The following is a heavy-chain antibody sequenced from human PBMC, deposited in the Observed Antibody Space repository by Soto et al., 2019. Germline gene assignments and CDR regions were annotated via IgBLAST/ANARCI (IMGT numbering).Heavy chain of an antibody. CDR1: GVTFSSYA. D-gene: IGHD4-17*01. J-gene: IGHJ4*02. Sequence: GGSLRLSCAASGVTFSSYAMHWVRQAPGKGLEYVSAISSNGGSTYYANSVKGRFTISRDNSKNTLYLQMGSLRAEDMAVYYCARDRSRGTTVVTPQGQFDYWGQGTRVTVSS. CDR2: ISSNGGST. V-gene: IGHV3-64*01. CDR3: ARDRSRGTTVVTPQGQFDY.